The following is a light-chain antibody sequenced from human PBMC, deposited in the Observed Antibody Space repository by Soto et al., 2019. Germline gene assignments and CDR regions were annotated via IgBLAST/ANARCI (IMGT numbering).Light chain of an antibody. CDR1: SSNIGAGYD. CDR3: QSYDSSLSGWV. CDR2: GNS. J-gene: IGLJ3*02. Sequence: QSVLTQPPSVSGAPGQRVTISCTESSSNIGAGYDVPWYQQLPGTAPKLLIYGNSNRPSGVPDRFSGSKSGTSASLAITGLQDEDEADYYCQSYDSSLSGWVFGGGTKVTVL. V-gene: IGLV1-40*01.